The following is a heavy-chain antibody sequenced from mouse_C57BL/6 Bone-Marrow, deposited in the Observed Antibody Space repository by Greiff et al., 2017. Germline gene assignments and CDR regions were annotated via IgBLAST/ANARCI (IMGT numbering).Heavy chain of an antibody. CDR2: IYPGGGYT. V-gene: IGHV1-63*01. Sequence: QVQLQQSGAELVRPGTSVKMSCKASGYTFTNYWIGWAKQRPGHGLEWIGDIYPGGGYTNYNEKFKGKATLTADKSSSTAYMQFSSLTSEDSAIYYCARRPQLGRALYAMDYWGQGTSVTVSS. D-gene: IGHD4-1*02. CDR1: GYTFTNYW. J-gene: IGHJ4*01. CDR3: ARRPQLGRALYAMDY.